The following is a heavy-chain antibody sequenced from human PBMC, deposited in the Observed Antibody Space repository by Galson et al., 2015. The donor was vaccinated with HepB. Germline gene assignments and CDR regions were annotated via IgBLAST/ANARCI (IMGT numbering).Heavy chain of an antibody. V-gene: IGHV3-21*01. CDR3: ARDLAVAGTGFADY. Sequence: SLRLSCAASGFTFSHYNMNWVRQAPGKGLEWVSSISSSSSYRFYADSVNGRFTISRDNAKNSLYLQMNSLRVEDTAVYYCARDLAVAGTGFADYWGQGTLVTVSS. CDR2: ISSSSSYR. CDR1: GFTFSHYN. J-gene: IGHJ4*02. D-gene: IGHD6-19*01.